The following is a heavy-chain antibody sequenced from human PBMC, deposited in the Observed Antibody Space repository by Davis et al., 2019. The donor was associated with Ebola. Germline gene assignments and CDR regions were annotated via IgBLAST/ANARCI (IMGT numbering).Heavy chain of an antibody. D-gene: IGHD6-19*01. CDR2: ISYDGSNK. J-gene: IGHJ5*02. CDR1: AFTFSSYG. CDR3: SGLGASSGWYLP. V-gene: IGHV3-30*03. Sequence: PGGSLRLSCAASAFTFSSYGMHWVRQAPGKGLEWVAVISYDGSNKYYADSVKGRFTISRDNSKNTLYLQMNSLRAEDTAVYYCSGLGASSGWYLPWGQGTLVTVSS.